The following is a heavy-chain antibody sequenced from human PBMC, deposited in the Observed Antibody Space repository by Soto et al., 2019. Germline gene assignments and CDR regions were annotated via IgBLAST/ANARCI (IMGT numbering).Heavy chain of an antibody. CDR1: GGTFSSYA. J-gene: IGHJ6*02. CDR3: AREPVVVVAATPRRTYGMDV. V-gene: IGHV1-69*13. D-gene: IGHD2-15*01. Sequence: ASVKVSCKASGGTFSSYAISWVRQAPGQGLEWMGGIIPIFGTANYAQKFQGRVTITADESTSTAYMELGSLRSEDTAVYYCAREPVVVVAATPRRTYGMDVWGQGTTVTVSS. CDR2: IIPIFGTA.